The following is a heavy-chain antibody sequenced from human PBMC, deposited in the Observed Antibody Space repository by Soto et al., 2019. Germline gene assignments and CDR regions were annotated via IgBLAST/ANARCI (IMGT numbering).Heavy chain of an antibody. V-gene: IGHV3-23*01. D-gene: IGHD6-13*01. CDR1: GFTFSNYA. CDR3: AKDQGSSWYEIDY. Sequence: EVQPLESGGGLVQPGGSLRLSCAASGFTFSNYAVTWVRQAPGKGLEWVSTISGSGGSTYYADSVKGRFTISRDNSKTTLYLQMNSLRAEDTAVYYCAKDQGSSWYEIDYWGQGTLVTVSS. CDR2: ISGSGGST. J-gene: IGHJ4*02.